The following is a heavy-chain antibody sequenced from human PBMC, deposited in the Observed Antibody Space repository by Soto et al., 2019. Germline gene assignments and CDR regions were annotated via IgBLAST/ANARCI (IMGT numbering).Heavy chain of an antibody. J-gene: IGHJ3*01. CDR1: GYIFTSRY. CDR2: INPSGGDT. CDR3: ARDRGGTDWENEVLDF. Sequence: QVQLVQSGAEVKKPGASVKVSCKTSGYIFTSRYMHWVRQAPGQGLEWMGIINPSGGDTIYAEGFQGRVSVTGDTSTNTVYMKLSTLIFEDTAVYFCARDRGGTDWENEVLDFWSQGTKVTVSS. D-gene: IGHD1-1*01. V-gene: IGHV1-46*01.